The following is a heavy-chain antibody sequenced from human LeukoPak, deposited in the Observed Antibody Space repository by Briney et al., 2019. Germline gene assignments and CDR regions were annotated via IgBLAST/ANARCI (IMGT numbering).Heavy chain of an antibody. D-gene: IGHD2-2*01. CDR1: GGSISSYY. J-gene: IGHJ5*02. V-gene: IGHV4-59*01. CDR3: ARDVPAAAGNWFDP. Sequence: SETLSLTCTVSGGSISSYYWSWIRQPPGKGLEWIGYIYYSGSINYNPSLKSRVTISVDTSKNQFSLKLSSVTAADTAVYYCARDVPAAAGNWFDPWGQGTLVTVSS. CDR2: IYYSGSI.